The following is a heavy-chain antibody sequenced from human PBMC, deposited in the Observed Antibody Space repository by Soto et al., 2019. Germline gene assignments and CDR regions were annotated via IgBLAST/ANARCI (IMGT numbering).Heavy chain of an antibody. V-gene: IGHV4-4*02. CDR1: GGSISSTFW. D-gene: IGHD4-4*01. CDR3: ARVDYRVASDI. CDR2: IFHSGTT. Sequence: PSETLSLTCAVSGGSISSTFWWSWVRQPPGKGLEWIGEIFHSGTTNKNPSLRSRVTISLDKSRNQSSLNLTSMTAADTAVYYCARVDYRVASDIWGQGTMVIVSS. J-gene: IGHJ3*02.